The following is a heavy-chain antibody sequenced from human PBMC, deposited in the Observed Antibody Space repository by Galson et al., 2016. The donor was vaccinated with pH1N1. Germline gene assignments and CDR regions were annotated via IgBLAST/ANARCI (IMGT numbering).Heavy chain of an antibody. CDR2: VSGNGGST. CDR3: ATRKVTIPQEY. CDR1: GLPFSTYA. V-gene: IGHV3-23*01. J-gene: IGHJ1*01. Sequence: SLRLSCAASGLPFSTYAMSWVRLAPGRGLEWVSGVSGNGGSTHYANSVRGRFTVSRDNSKNSVFLHMNGLRAEDTAVYYCATRKVTIPQEYWGQGTPVTVSS. D-gene: IGHD4-17*01.